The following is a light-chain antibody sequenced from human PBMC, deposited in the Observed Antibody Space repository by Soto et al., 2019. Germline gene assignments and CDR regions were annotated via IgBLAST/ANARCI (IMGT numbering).Light chain of an antibody. J-gene: IGKJ2*01. CDR3: QQSYSTPFT. Sequence: QMTQSPSSLSASVGERVSITCRARESITTYLNWYQQKPGKAPTLLIYAASSLHGGVPSRFDGRGSGTVVTLTITALEPDDFAIYYCQQSYSTPFTFGQGTKVDI. V-gene: IGKV1-39*01. CDR2: AAS. CDR1: ESITTY.